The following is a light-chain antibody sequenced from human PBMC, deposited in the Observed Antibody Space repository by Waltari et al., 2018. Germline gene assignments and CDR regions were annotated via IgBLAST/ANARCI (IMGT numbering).Light chain of an antibody. Sequence: QSALTQPASVSGSPGQSSTIPCPGTSAEVGLFDYVSWYQQSPGKAPKLIIYAVSNRPSGVSDRFSGSKSGSTASLTISVLQAEDEADYYCALYTSRGVFGGGTKLTVL. V-gene: IGLV2-14*03. CDR3: ALYTSRGV. CDR1: SAEVGLFDY. CDR2: AVS. J-gene: IGLJ3*02.